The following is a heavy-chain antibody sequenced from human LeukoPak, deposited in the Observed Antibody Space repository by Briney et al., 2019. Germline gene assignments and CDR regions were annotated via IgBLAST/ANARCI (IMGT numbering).Heavy chain of an antibody. D-gene: IGHD2-2*01. J-gene: IGHJ4*02. Sequence: APVKVSCKASGYTFTGYYMHWVRQAPGHGGEWGGWINPNSGGTKYAQKFQGRVTMTRDTSISTAYMELSRLRSDDTAVYYCARDPNPTRCWNLDYWGEGALVTVS. CDR2: INPNSGGT. V-gene: IGHV1-2*02. CDR3: ARDPNPTRCWNLDY. CDR1: GYTFTGYY.